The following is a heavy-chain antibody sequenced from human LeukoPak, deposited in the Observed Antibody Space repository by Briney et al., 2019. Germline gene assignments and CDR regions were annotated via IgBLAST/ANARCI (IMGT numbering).Heavy chain of an antibody. Sequence: ASVKVSCTASGYTFTSYGISWVRQAPGQGPEWMGWISAYNGNTNYAQKLQGRVTMTTDTSTSTAYMELRSLRSDDTAVYYCAREITVTRAAYFDYWGQGTLVTVSS. D-gene: IGHD4-17*01. J-gene: IGHJ4*02. CDR2: ISAYNGNT. V-gene: IGHV1-18*01. CDR3: AREITVTRAAYFDY. CDR1: GYTFTSYG.